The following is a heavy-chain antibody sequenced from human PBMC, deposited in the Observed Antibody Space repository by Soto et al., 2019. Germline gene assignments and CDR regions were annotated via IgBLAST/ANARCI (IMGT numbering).Heavy chain of an antibody. CDR2: SNSDESIT. J-gene: IGHJ4*02. CDR3: ARDATTTVTSIIDY. CDR1: GFTFSSYW. D-gene: IGHD4-17*01. V-gene: IGHV3-74*01. Sequence: EVQLVESGGGLVQPGGSLRLSCAASGFTFSSYWMHWVRQAPGKGLVWVSRSNSDESITSYADSVTGRFTISRDNAKNTLYLQMNSLRAEDTAVYYCARDATTTVTSIIDYWGQGTLVTVSS.